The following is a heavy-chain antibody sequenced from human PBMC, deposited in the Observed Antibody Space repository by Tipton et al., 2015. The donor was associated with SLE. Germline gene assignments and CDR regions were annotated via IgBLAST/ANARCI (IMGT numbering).Heavy chain of an antibody. D-gene: IGHD6-13*01. V-gene: IGHV4-61*02. J-gene: IGHJ4*02. Sequence: TLSLTCTVSGGSISSGSYYWNWIRQPAGKGLEWIGRIYTSGSTNYNPSLKSRVTISVDTSKNQFSLKLSSVTAADTAVYYCARDSSSWYYYFDYWGQGTLVTVSS. CDR2: IYTSGST. CDR1: GGSISSGSYY. CDR3: ARDSSSWYYYFDY.